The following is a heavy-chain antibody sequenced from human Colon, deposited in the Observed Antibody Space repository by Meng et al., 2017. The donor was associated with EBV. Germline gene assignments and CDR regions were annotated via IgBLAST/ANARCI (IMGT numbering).Heavy chain of an antibody. CDR3: RHAYCNHIYGCSDY. CDR2: INYSGST. J-gene: IGHJ4*02. Sequence: QVQCWAAVQLKPTAPLALTAALCGGPSSGYSWAGTRQPPGKGLEWIGEINYSGSTIYNPSLKSRVTISADTSKNQFSLRLNSVTAADTAVYYCRHAYCNHIYGCSDYWGQGTLVTVSS. CDR1: GGPSSGYS. V-gene: IGHV4-34*01. D-gene: IGHD2-15*01.